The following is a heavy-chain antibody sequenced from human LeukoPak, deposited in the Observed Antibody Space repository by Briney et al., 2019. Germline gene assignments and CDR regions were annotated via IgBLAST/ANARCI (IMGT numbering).Heavy chain of an antibody. CDR3: ANPQYSGSYYFFDY. CDR1: GFTFSSYA. V-gene: IGHV3-23*01. Sequence: GGSLRLSCAASGFTFSSYAMSWVRQAPGKGLEWVSAISGSGGSTYYADSVKGRFTISRDNSKNTLYLQMNSLRAEDTAVYYCANPQYSGSYYFFDYWGQGTLVTVSS. CDR2: ISGSGGST. J-gene: IGHJ4*02. D-gene: IGHD1-26*01.